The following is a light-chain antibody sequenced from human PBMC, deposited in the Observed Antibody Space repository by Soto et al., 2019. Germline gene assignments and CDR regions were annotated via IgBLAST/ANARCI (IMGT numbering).Light chain of an antibody. CDR3: CSYAGSNTYV. CDR2: EVR. J-gene: IGLJ1*01. CDR1: SSDVGGYKY. Sequence: QSVLTQPASVSGSPGQSITISCTGTSSDVGGYKYVSWSQQHPGKAPKLMIYEVRNRPSGISYRFSGSKSGNTASLTISGLQAEDEADYYCCSYAGSNTYVFGTGTKVTVL. V-gene: IGLV2-14*01.